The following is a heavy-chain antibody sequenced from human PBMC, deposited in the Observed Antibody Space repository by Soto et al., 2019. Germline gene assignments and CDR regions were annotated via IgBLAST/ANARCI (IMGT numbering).Heavy chain of an antibody. J-gene: IGHJ4*02. V-gene: IGHV3-23*01. CDR3: AKGDCSGGTCYSLVYFDY. D-gene: IGHD2-15*01. CDR1: GFTFSSHA. Sequence: GGSLRLSCGASGFTFSSHAMGWVRQAPGKGLEWVSGISGSGDSTYYADSVKGRFTISRDNSKSTLYLQMNSLRAEDTAVYYCAKGDCSGGTCYSLVYFDYWGQGTLVTVSS. CDR2: ISGSGDST.